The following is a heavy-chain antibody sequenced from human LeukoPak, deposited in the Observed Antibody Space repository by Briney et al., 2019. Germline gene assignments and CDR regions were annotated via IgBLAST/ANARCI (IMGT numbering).Heavy chain of an antibody. V-gene: IGHV3-64*01. Sequence: GGSLRLSCAASGFTFSSYAMHWVRQAPGKGLGYVSGISSNGGSTYYANPVKGRFTISRDNSKNTLYLQMGSLRPEDMAVYYCARGPWIQLWSPIDYWGQGTLVTVSS. CDR2: ISSNGGST. D-gene: IGHD5-18*01. CDR3: ARGPWIQLWSPIDY. J-gene: IGHJ4*02. CDR1: GFTFSSYA.